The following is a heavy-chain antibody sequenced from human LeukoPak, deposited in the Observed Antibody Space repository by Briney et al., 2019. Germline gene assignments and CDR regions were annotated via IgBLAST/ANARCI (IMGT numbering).Heavy chain of an antibody. CDR3: ARRRSSGWYRLGDAFDI. Sequence: PTETLSLTCTVSGGSISSSSYYWGWIRQPPGKGLEWIGSIYYRGSTYYNPSLKSRVTISVDTSKNQFSLKLSSVTAADTAVYYCARRRSSGWYRLGDAFDIWGQGTMVTVSS. D-gene: IGHD6-19*01. CDR1: GGSISSSSYY. V-gene: IGHV4-39*07. J-gene: IGHJ3*02. CDR2: IYYRGST.